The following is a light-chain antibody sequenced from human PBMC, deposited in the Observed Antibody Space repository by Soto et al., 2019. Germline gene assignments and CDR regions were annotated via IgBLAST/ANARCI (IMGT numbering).Light chain of an antibody. CDR3: QQVNVYPST. CDR2: KAS. J-gene: IGKJ4*01. CDR1: QTISSW. Sequence: DIQMTQSPSTLSGSVGDRVTITCLASQTISSWLAWYQQKPGKAPKLLIYKASTLKSGVPSRFSGSGSGTDFTLTISSLQPEDFATYYCQQVNVYPSTFGGGTKVDIK. V-gene: IGKV1-5*03.